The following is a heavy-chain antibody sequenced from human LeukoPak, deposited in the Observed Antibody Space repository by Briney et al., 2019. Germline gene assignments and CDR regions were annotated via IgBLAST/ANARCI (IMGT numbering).Heavy chain of an antibody. J-gene: IGHJ6*02. CDR1: GGSFSGYY. Sequence: PSETLSLTCAVYGGSFSGYYWSWIRQPPGKGLEWIGEINHGGSTNYNPSLKSRVTISVDTSTNQSSLKLSSVTAADTAVYYCARTGSGPYYCYYYGMDVWGQGTTVTVSS. CDR2: INHGGST. V-gene: IGHV4-34*01. D-gene: IGHD2-15*01. CDR3: ARTGSGPYYCYYYGMDV.